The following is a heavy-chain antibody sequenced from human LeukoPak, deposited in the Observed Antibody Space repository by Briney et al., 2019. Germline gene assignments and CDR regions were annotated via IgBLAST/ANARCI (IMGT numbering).Heavy chain of an antibody. D-gene: IGHD3-10*01. CDR1: GGSISSGGYS. J-gene: IGHJ4*02. V-gene: IGHV4-30-2*01. Sequence: PSQTLSLTCTVSGGSISSGGYSWSWIRQPPGKGLEWIGYIYHSGSTYYNPSLKSRVTISVDRSKNQFSLKLSSVTAADTAVYYCASHGPDGSRFDYWGQGTLVTVSS. CDR3: ASHGPDGSRFDY. CDR2: IYHSGST.